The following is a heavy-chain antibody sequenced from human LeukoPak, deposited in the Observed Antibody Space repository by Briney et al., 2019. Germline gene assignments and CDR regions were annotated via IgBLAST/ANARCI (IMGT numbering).Heavy chain of an antibody. J-gene: IGHJ4*02. Sequence: PGGSLRLSCAASGFTFDDYAMHWVRQAPGKGLEWVSGISWNSGSIGYADSVKGRFTISRDNAKKSLHLQMNSPRAEDTALYYCAKGGRYVREFIDYWGQGTLVTVSS. D-gene: IGHD3-16*01. CDR3: AKGGRYVREFIDY. CDR2: ISWNSGSI. V-gene: IGHV3-9*01. CDR1: GFTFDDYA.